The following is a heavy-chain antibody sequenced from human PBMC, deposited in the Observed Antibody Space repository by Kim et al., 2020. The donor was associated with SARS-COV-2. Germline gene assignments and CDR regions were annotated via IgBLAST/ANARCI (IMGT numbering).Heavy chain of an antibody. V-gene: IGHV4-59*01. CDR3: ARAGSVGASANLNWFDP. D-gene: IGHD1-26*01. CDR1: GGSINSYY. J-gene: IGHJ5*02. Sequence: SETLSLTCTVSGGSINSYYWNWIRQPPGKGLEWIGCIYYSGSTNYNPSLKNRVAISVDTSKNQFSLKLSSVTAADTAVYYCARAGSVGASANLNWFDPWGQGTLVTVSS. CDR2: IYYSGST.